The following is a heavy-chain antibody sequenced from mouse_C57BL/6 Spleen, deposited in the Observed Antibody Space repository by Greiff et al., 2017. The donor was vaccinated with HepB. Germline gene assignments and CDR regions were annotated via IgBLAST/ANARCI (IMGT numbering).Heavy chain of an antibody. CDR1: GYAFSSYW. D-gene: IGHD1-1*01. CDR3: ARGAYYGSWYYAMDY. V-gene: IGHV1-80*01. J-gene: IGHJ4*01. Sequence: VQLQQSGAELVKPGASVKISCKASGYAFSSYWMNWVKQRPGKGLEWIGQIYPGDGDTNYNGKFKGKATLTADKSSSTAYMQLSSLTSEDSAVYFCARGAYYGSWYYAMDYWGQGTSVTVSS. CDR2: IYPGDGDT.